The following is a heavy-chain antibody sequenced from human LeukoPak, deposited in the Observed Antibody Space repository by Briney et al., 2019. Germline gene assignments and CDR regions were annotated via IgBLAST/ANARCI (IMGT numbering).Heavy chain of an antibody. V-gene: IGHV3-30-3*01. D-gene: IGHD2-15*01. Sequence: PGRSLRLSCAASGFTFSSYAMHWVRQAPGRGLEWVAVISYDGSNKYYADSVKGRFTISRDNSKNTLYLQMNSLRAEDTAVYYCARGPKDIVVVVAATSFRFDPWGQGTLVTVSS. J-gene: IGHJ5*02. CDR3: ARGPKDIVVVVAATSFRFDP. CDR2: ISYDGSNK. CDR1: GFTFSSYA.